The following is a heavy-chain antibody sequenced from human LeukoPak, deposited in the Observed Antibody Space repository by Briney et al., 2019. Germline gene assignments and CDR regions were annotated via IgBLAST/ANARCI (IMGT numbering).Heavy chain of an antibody. CDR2: IWYDGSNK. CDR1: GFTFSRFG. J-gene: IGHJ2*01. V-gene: IGHV3-33*01. Sequence: GGSLRLSCAASGFTFSRFGMHWVRQAPGKGLEWVAVIWYDGSNKYYADSVKGRFSVSRDNSKNTLYLQMNSLRAEDTAVYYCARDLDGYDRSGYFDLWGRGTQVTVSS. D-gene: IGHD5-12*01. CDR3: ARDLDGYDRSGYFDL.